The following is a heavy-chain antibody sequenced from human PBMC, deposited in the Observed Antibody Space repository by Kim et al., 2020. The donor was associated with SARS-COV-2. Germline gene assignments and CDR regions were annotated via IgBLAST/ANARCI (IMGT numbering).Heavy chain of an antibody. CDR3: ARGQLRHGQSSFYGLGV. D-gene: IGHD1-1*01. CDR1: GFTLSDHY. V-gene: IGHV3-72*01. Sequence: GGSLRLSCAASGFTLSDHYMDWVRQAPGKGLEWVGRMRDKANRYTTEYAASVEGRFTISRDDSENSLFLQMYSLKTEDTAVYYCARGQLRHGQSSFYGLGVWGQGTTVIVSS. J-gene: IGHJ6*02. CDR2: MRDKANRYTT.